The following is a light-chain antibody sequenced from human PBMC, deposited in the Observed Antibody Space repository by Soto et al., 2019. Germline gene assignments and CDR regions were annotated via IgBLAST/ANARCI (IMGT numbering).Light chain of an antibody. CDR1: SSNIGSNT. J-gene: IGLJ1*01. V-gene: IGLV1-44*01. CDR2: SNN. CDR3: AAWDDSLNGSYV. Sequence: QLVLTQPPSASGTPRQRVTISCSGSSSNIGSNTVNWYQQLPGTAPKLLIYSNNQRPSGVPDRFSGSKSGTSASLAISGLQSEDEADYYCAAWDDSLNGSYVFGTGTKVTVL.